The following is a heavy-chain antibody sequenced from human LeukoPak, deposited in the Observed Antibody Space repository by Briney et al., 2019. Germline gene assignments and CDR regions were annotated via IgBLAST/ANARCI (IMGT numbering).Heavy chain of an antibody. J-gene: IGHJ4*02. D-gene: IGHD4-23*01. CDR2: IYSGGST. V-gene: IGHV3-66*01. CDR1: GFTVSSYH. Sequence: GGSLRLSCAASGFTVSSYHMTWVRQAPGKGLEWVSVIYSGGSTSYADSVKGRFTVSRDNSKNTLYLQMNSLRAEDTAVYYCASINNGGDYWGQGTLVTVSS. CDR3: ASINNGGDY.